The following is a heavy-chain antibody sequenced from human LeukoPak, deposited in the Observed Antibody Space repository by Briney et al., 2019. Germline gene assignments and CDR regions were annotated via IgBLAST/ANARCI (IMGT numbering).Heavy chain of an antibody. CDR1: GGSISSYD. CDR2: ISTSRTT. Sequence: SETLSLTCTVSGGSISSYDWSWLRQPAGKGLEWGGRISTSRTTNSPPSLPRRVTMSLDTSKNQFSLTLSSVTPADTAVYYCARSSVRRVIYYMDVWGKGTTVTVSS. V-gene: IGHV4-4*07. D-gene: IGHD3-10*02. J-gene: IGHJ6*03. CDR3: ARSSVRRVIYYMDV.